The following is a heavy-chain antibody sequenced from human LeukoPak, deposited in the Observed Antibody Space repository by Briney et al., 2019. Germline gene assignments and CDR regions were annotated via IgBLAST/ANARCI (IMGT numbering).Heavy chain of an antibody. CDR2: IYYSGST. D-gene: IGHD3-22*01. CDR3: ARGGDSSGYYYPVFDY. J-gene: IGHJ4*02. Sequence: SETLSLTCAVYGGSFSSYYWSWIRQPPGKGLEWIGYIYYSGSTNYNPSLKSRVTISVDTSKNQFSLKLSSVTAADTAVYYCARGGDSSGYYYPVFDYWGQGTLVTVSS. V-gene: IGHV4-59*01. CDR1: GGSFSSYY.